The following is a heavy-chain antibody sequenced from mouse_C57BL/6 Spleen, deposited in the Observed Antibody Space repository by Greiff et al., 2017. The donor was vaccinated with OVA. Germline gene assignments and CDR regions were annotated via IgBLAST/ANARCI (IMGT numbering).Heavy chain of an antibody. D-gene: IGHD1-1*01. V-gene: IGHV1-52*01. Sequence: VQLQQPGAELVRPGSSVKLSYKASGYTFTSYWMHWVKQRPIQGLEWIGNIDPSDSETHYNQKFKDKATLTVDKSSSTAYMQLSSLTSEDSAVYYCARWGYGSSWFAYWGQGTLVTVSA. CDR1: GYTFTSYW. J-gene: IGHJ3*01. CDR3: ARWGYGSSWFAY. CDR2: IDPSDSET.